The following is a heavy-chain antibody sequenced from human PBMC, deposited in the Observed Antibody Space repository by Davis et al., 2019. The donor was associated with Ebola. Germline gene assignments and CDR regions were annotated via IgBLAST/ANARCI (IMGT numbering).Heavy chain of an antibody. Sequence: GESLKISCAASGFTFSTYSMNWVRQAPGKGLEWVSSMAGTGGSTYYADSVKGRFTISRDNSKNTLYLQMNSLRAEDTAVYYCAKDPYTEYQLHTSYFDYWGQGTLVTVSS. CDR3: AKDPYTEYQLHTSYFDY. CDR2: MAGTGGST. CDR1: GFTFSTYS. V-gene: IGHV3-23*01. J-gene: IGHJ4*02. D-gene: IGHD2-2*01.